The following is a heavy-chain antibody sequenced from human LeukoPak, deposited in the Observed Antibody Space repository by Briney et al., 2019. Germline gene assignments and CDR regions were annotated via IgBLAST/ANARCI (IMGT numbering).Heavy chain of an antibody. CDR3: ARVRGSGQGLDY. V-gene: IGHV3-33*01. CDR1: GFTFGDYS. D-gene: IGHD6-19*01. Sequence: LTGGSLRLSCTASGFTFGDYSVNWVRQSPGKGLEWVAVIWYDGSNKYYADSVKGRSTISRDNSKNTLYLQMNSLRAEDTAVYYCARVRGSGQGLDYWGQGTLVTVSS. CDR2: IWYDGSNK. J-gene: IGHJ4*02.